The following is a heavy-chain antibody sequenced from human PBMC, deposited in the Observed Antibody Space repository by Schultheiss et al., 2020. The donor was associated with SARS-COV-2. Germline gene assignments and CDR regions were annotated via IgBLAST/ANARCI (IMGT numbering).Heavy chain of an antibody. V-gene: IGHV3-23*01. CDR1: GFTFSSYA. CDR2: ISGSGGST. J-gene: IGHJ3*02. D-gene: IGHD2-21*02. Sequence: GGSLRLSCAASGFTFSSYAKSWVRHAPGTGMEWVSVISGSGGSTYYADSVKVRFTISRDNSKNTLYLQMNSLRAEDAAVYYCAKGWADCGGDCYSFAFDIWGQGTMVTVSS. CDR3: AKGWADCGGDCYSFAFDI.